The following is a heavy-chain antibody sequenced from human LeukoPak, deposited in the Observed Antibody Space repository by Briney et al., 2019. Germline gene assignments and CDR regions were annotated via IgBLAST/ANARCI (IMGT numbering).Heavy chain of an antibody. CDR1: GGSGSDYY. CDR2: IYHTGST. CDR3: AESNFDFFHY. Sequence: SETLSLTCTISGGSGSDYYWSWIRQSPGKGLEWIGYIYHTGSTSYSPSLKSRVTISVDTSKNQFSLKLNSVTAADTAVYYCAESNFDFFHYWGQGTLVTVSS. J-gene: IGHJ4*02. V-gene: IGHV4-4*08.